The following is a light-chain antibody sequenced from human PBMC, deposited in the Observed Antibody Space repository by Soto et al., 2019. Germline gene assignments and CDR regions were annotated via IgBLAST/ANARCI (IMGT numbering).Light chain of an antibody. J-gene: IGLJ2*01. CDR3: ETWDSKTRV. CDR1: SGHSSYI. Sequence: QPVLTQSSSASASLGSSVKLTCTLSSGHSSYIIAWYQQQPGKAPRYLMKLEGSGSYNKGSGVPDRFSGCSSGADRYLTISNLQFEDEADYYCETWDSKTRVFGGGTKLTGL. V-gene: IGLV4-60*02. CDR2: LEGSGSY.